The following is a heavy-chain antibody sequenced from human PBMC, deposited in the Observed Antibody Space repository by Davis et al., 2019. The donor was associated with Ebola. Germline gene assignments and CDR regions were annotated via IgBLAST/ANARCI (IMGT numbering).Heavy chain of an antibody. V-gene: IGHV3-73*01. J-gene: IGHJ4*02. Sequence: GGSLRLSCAASGFTFSGSAMHWVRQASGKGLAWVGRIRSKANSYATAYAASVKGRLTISRDDSKNTAYLQMNSLKTEDTAVYYCTTTTTHFDYWGQGTLVTVSS. CDR1: GFTFSGSA. CDR2: IRSKANSYAT. CDR3: TTTTTHFDY. D-gene: IGHD1-26*01.